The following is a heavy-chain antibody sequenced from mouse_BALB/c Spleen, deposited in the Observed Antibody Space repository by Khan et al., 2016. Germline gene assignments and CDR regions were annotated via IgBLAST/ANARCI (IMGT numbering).Heavy chain of an antibody. Sequence: EVQLQESGPGLVKPSHSLSLTCSVTGYSITSGYYWNWIRQFPGNNLEWMGYISYDGSNNYNPSLKNRISIARDTSKNQFFLQLNSVTTEDTATYYCARLRRVYAMDYWGQGTSVTVSS. V-gene: IGHV3-6*02. J-gene: IGHJ4*01. CDR2: ISYDGSN. D-gene: IGHD2-12*01. CDR1: GYSITSGYY. CDR3: ARLRRVYAMDY.